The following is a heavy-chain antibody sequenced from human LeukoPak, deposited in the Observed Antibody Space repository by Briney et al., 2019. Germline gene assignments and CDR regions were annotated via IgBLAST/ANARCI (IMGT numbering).Heavy chain of an antibody. CDR2: ISYDGSNK. V-gene: IGHV3-30*04. J-gene: IGHJ4*02. CDR1: GFTFSSYA. CDR3: AKVRGTYSSGYFFDY. D-gene: IGHD6-19*01. Sequence: PGRSLRLSCAASGFTFSSYAMHWVRQAPGKGLEWVAVISYDGSNKYYADSVKGRFTISRDNAKKSLDLQMNSLRAEDTAFYYCAKVRGTYSSGYFFDYWGQGTLVTVSS.